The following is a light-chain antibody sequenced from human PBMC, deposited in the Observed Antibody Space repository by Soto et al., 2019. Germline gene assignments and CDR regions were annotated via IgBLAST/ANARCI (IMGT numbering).Light chain of an antibody. CDR1: QNIRKS. J-gene: IGKJ5*01. CDR2: STS. CDR3: QQSYSTPSIT. Sequence: DIQMTQAPSSLSASVGDRVNITCRASQNIRKSLNWYQQKPGKAPKLLISSTSSLQSGVPSRFSGSGSGTAFTLTISSLQPEEVASYYCQQSYSTPSITFGQGTRLEI. V-gene: IGKV1-39*01.